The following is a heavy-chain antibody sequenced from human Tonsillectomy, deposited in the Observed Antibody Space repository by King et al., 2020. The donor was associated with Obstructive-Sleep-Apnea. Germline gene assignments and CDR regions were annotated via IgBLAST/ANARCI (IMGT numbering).Heavy chain of an antibody. Sequence: VQLQESGPGLVKPSETLSLTCSVSGGSMSSFYWSWIRQAAGKGLEWIGRIYTSGSTNYNPSLKSRVTFSVDTSNNQISLKLSSVTAADTAVYYCAREESAYYGAGPMDVWGQGTTVTVSS. J-gene: IGHJ6*02. CDR1: GGSMSSFY. D-gene: IGHD3-10*01. CDR3: AREESAYYGAGPMDV. CDR2: IYTSGST. V-gene: IGHV4-4*07.